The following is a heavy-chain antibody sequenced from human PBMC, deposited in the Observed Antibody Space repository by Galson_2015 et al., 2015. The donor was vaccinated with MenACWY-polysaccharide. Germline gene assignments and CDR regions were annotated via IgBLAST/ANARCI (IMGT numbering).Heavy chain of an antibody. V-gene: IGHV3-7*01. CDR1: GFTFSRYW. CDR3: ASEILEGDY. Sequence: SLRLSCAASGFTFSRYWMSWVRQAPGKGLEWVANIINGSSEKNYADSVKGRFTISRDNAKNSLYLQMNSLRAEDTAVYYCASEILEGDYWGQGTLVTVSS. CDR2: IINGSSEK. D-gene: IGHD1-1*01. J-gene: IGHJ4*02.